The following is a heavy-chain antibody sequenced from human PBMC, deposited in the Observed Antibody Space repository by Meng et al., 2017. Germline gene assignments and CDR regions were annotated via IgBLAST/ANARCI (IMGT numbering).Heavy chain of an antibody. V-gene: IGHV3-30*04. J-gene: IGHJ4*02. Sequence: VQLVGSGGGVVQSGRSLRLSCAASGFTFSSYAMYWVRQAPGKGLEWVTLISYDGSSKYYADSVKGRFTISRDNSKNTLFLQMNSLRAEDTAVYYCARDPDIVGATHFDYWGQGTLVTVSS. CDR2: ISYDGSSK. D-gene: IGHD1-26*01. CDR3: ARDPDIVGATHFDY. CDR1: GFTFSSYA.